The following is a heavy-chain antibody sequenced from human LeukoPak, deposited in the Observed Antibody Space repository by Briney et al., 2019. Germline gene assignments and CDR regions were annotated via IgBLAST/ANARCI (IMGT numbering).Heavy chain of an antibody. CDR1: GYTFTSYG. J-gene: IGHJ4*02. CDR2: ISAYNGNT. V-gene: IGHV1-18*01. D-gene: IGHD6-13*01. CDR3: ARDMAAAGDFDS. Sequence: ASVKVSCKASGYTFTSYGISWVRQAPGQGLEWMGWISAYNGNTNYAQKLQGRVTMTTGTSTSTTYIELRSLRSDDTAVYFCARDMAAAGDFDSWGQGTLVTVSS.